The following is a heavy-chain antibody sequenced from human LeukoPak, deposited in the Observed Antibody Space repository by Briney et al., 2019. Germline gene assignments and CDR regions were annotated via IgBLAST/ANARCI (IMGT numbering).Heavy chain of an antibody. V-gene: IGHV3-30-3*01. Sequence: PGRSLRLSCAASGFTFSSYAMHWVRQAPGKGLEWVAVISYDGSNKYYADSVKGRFTISRGNSKNTLYLQMNSLRAEDTAVYYCARGHDAFDIWGQGTMVTDSS. J-gene: IGHJ3*02. CDR2: ISYDGSNK. CDR1: GFTFSSYA. CDR3: ARGHDAFDI.